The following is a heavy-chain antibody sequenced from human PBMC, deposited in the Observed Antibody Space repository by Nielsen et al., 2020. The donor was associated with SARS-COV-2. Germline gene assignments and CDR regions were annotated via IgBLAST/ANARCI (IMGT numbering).Heavy chain of an antibody. V-gene: IGHV3-15*01. J-gene: IGHJ6*02. CDR3: TTKEV. CDR2: IKSKTDGGTT. Sequence: WIRQPPGKGPEWVGRIKSKTDGGTTDYPAPVKGRFTISRDDSKNTVYLQMNSLKTEDTAVYYCTTKEVWGQGTTVTVSS.